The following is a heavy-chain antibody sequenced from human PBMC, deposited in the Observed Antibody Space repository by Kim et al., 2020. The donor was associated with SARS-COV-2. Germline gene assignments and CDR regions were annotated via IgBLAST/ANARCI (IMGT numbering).Heavy chain of an antibody. D-gene: IGHD1-20*01. CDR1: GFTFSSYW. J-gene: IGHJ4*02. CDR2: INSDGSST. Sequence: GGSLRLSCAASGFTFSSYWMHWVRQAPGKGLVWVSRINSDGSSTSYADSVKGRFTISRDNAKNTLYLQMNSLRAEDTAVYYCARVVGITGDYFDYWGQGTLVTVSS. CDR3: ARVVGITGDYFDY. V-gene: IGHV3-74*01.